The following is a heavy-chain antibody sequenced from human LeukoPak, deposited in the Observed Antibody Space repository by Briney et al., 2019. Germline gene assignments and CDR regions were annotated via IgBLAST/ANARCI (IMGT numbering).Heavy chain of an antibody. Sequence: GGSLRLSCAASGFTFSSYAMHWVRQAPGKGLEYVSAISSNGGSTYYANSAKGRFTISRDNSKNTLYLQMGSLRAEDMAVYYCAAEYYDILTGYGRVLDHWGQGTLVTVSS. J-gene: IGHJ4*02. CDR1: GFTFSSYA. V-gene: IGHV3-64*01. CDR2: ISSNGGST. D-gene: IGHD3-9*01. CDR3: AAEYYDILTGYGRVLDH.